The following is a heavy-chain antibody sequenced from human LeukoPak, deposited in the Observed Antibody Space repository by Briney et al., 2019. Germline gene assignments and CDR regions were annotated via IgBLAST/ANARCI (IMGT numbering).Heavy chain of an antibody. J-gene: IGHJ4*02. V-gene: IGHV3-23*01. CDR2: ISGSGTGT. CDR3: VKGFHFDW. Sequence: PGGSLRLSCAASGFGFSTQDMSWGRQVPGKGPEWVSSISGSGTGTYYTDSVKGRFTISRDTSKNTLYLQMDNLRVEDTAVYYCVKGFHFDWWGQGTLVSVSS. CDR1: GFGFSTQD.